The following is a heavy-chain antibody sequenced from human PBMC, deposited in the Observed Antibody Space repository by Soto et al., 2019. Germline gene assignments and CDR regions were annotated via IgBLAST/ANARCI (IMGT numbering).Heavy chain of an antibody. Sequence: SETLSLTCTVNGGSFSYYSWSWFRQAPGKGLEWIGEIDDSGRTKYNPSLKSRVNISGDTSKSQLSLKLSSVTAADTAMYYCARWDYNFRDAFDIWGQGTMVTVSS. D-gene: IGHD3-3*01. J-gene: IGHJ3*02. CDR3: ARWDYNFRDAFDI. CDR1: GGSFSYYS. CDR2: IDDSGRT. V-gene: IGHV4-34*01.